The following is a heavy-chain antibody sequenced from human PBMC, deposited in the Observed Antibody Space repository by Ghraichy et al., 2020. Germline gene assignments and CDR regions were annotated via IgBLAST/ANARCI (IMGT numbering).Heavy chain of an antibody. CDR2: INHSGST. Sequence: SETLSLTCAVYGGSFSGYYWSWIRQPPGKGLEWIGEINHSGSTNYNPSLKSRVTISVDTSKNQFSLKLSSVTAADTAVYYCARGRYSSGWYATVLYYFDYWGQGTLVTVSS. CDR3: ARGRYSSGWYATVLYYFDY. CDR1: GGSFSGYY. D-gene: IGHD6-19*01. V-gene: IGHV4-34*01. J-gene: IGHJ4*02.